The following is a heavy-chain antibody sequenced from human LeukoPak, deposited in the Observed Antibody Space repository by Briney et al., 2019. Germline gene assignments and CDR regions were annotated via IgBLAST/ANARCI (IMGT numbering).Heavy chain of an antibody. Sequence: GGSLRLSCAVSGLTFSIYGMHWVRQAPGKGLEWVSYISSSSSTIYYADSVRGRFTVSRDNAKNSLYLQMNSLRADDTAVYYCARISNSSSRSFDFWGQGTLVTVSS. D-gene: IGHD6-6*01. J-gene: IGHJ4*02. CDR1: GLTFSIYG. CDR2: ISSSSSTI. CDR3: ARISNSSSRSFDF. V-gene: IGHV3-48*01.